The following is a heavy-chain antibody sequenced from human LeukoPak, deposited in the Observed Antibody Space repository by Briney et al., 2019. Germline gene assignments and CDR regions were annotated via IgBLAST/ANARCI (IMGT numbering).Heavy chain of an antibody. CDR1: GFIVSSNY. CDR3: ARDQVNSSGYYYYYYGMDV. V-gene: IGHV3-66*01. Sequence: GGSLRLSCAASGFIVSSNYMSWVRQAPGKGLEWVSVIYSGGNTYYADSVKGRFTISRDNSKNTLYLQMNSLRAEDTAVYYCARDQVNSSGYYYYYYGMDVWGQGTTVTVSS. CDR2: IYSGGNT. J-gene: IGHJ6*02. D-gene: IGHD6-19*01.